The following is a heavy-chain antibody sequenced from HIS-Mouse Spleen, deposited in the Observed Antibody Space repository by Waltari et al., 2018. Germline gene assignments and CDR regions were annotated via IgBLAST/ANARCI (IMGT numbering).Heavy chain of an antibody. J-gene: IGHJ2*01. Sequence: EVQLVESGGGLIQPGGSLSLSLAAFGFTVRSNIILLVRSAPGKGLEWVSVIYSGGSTYYADSVKGRFTISRDNSKNTLYLQMNSLRAEDTAVYYCARGGLAAAGWYFDLWGRGTLVTVSS. D-gene: IGHD6-13*01. CDR1: GFTVRSNI. CDR3: ARGGLAAAGWYFDL. CDR2: IYSGGST. V-gene: IGHV3-53*01.